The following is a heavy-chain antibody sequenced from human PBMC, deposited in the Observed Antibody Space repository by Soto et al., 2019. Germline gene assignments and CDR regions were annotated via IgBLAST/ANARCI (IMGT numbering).Heavy chain of an antibody. D-gene: IGHD3-10*01. CDR1: GGSISNYY. CDR2: IYDNGSP. V-gene: IGHV4-59*01. CDR3: ARANYASGSAY. J-gene: IGHJ4*02. Sequence: PSETLSLTCTVFGGSISNYYWSWIRQPPGKGLEWIGYIYDNGSPSYNPSLKSRVTISIDTSKNQFSPELSSVTAADTAVYYCARANYASGSAYWGQGTLVTVSS.